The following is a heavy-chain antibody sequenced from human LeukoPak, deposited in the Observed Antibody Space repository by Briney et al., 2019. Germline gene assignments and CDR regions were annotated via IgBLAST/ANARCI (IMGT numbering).Heavy chain of an antibody. CDR1: GYTFTDYY. J-gene: IGHJ4*02. D-gene: IGHD3-9*01. CDR3: ASQAASGYYFEY. CDR2: ISPSGRGA. Sequence: ASVTVSCKASGYTFTDYYIQWVRQAPGQGLEWMGWISPSGRGANSAQKFQGRVTMTRDTSISTAYMELSRLTSDDTAVYYCASQAASGYYFEYWGQGSLVTVSS. V-gene: IGHV1-2*02.